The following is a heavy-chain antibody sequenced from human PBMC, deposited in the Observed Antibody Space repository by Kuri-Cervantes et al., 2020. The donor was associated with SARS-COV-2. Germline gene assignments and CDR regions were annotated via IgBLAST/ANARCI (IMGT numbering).Heavy chain of an antibody. V-gene: IGHV1-69*13. J-gene: IGHJ5*02. CDR1: GGTFSSHA. Sequence: SVKVSCKVSGGTFSSHAISWVRQAPGQGLEWMGRIIPIFGTAQYEQKFQGRVTISADEATSTAYMELTTLRSEDTAVYYCARVEGVHCTGGSCYGAWFDPWGQGTLVTVSS. CDR3: ARVEGVHCTGGSCYGAWFDP. D-gene: IGHD2-15*01. CDR2: IIPIFGTA.